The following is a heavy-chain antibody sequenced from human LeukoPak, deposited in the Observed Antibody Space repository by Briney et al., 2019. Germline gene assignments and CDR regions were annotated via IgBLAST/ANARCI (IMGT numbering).Heavy chain of an antibody. CDR2: IIPLFGTP. CDR1: GGTFSSYA. CDR3: ASATLRCSGGSCYEMDV. D-gene: IGHD2-15*01. J-gene: IGHJ6*04. V-gene: IGHV1-69*06. Sequence: ASVRVSCKASGGTFSSYAISWVRQAPGQGLEWMGGIIPLFGTPDYAQKFQDRLTITADKSTSTAYMELSSLRSEDTAVYYCASATLRCSGGSCYEMDVWGKGTTVTVSS.